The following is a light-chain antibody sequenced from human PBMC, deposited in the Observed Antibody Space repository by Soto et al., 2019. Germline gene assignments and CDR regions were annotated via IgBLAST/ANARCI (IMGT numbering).Light chain of an antibody. J-gene: IGLJ2*01. Sequence: QSALTQPPSASGSPGQSVTISCTGTSSDVGGYNYVSWYQQQPGKAPKLMIYEVSKRPSGVPDRFSGSKSVNTASLTVSGLQAEDEADYYCSSYAGSNHVVFGGGTQRTVL. CDR1: SSDVGGYNY. V-gene: IGLV2-8*01. CDR2: EVS. CDR3: SSYAGSNHVV.